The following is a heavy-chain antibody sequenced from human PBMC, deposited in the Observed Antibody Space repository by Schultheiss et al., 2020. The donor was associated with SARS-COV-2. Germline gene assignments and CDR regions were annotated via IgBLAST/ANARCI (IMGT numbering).Heavy chain of an antibody. CDR2: IIPIFGTA. D-gene: IGHD2-15*01. Sequence: SVKVSCKASGGTFSSYAISWVRQAPGQGLEWMGGIIPIFGTANYAQKFQGRVTITADESTSTAYMELSSLRSEDTAVYYCAREGCSGGSCYSSAEYFQHWGQGTLVTVSS. CDR3: AREGCSGGSCYSSAEYFQH. CDR1: GGTFSSYA. V-gene: IGHV1-69*13. J-gene: IGHJ1*01.